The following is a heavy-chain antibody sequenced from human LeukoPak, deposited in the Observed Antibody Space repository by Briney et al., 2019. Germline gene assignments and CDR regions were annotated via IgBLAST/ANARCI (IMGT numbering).Heavy chain of an antibody. Sequence: GGSLRLSCAASGFTFDDYAMHWVRQAPGKGLEWVSGISWNSGSIDYADSVKGRFTISRDNAKNSLYLQMNSLRAEDTALYYCAKAHSYSSGRDDAFDIWGQGTMVTVSS. V-gene: IGHV3-9*01. CDR1: GFTFDDYA. CDR3: AKAHSYSSGRDDAFDI. CDR2: ISWNSGSI. J-gene: IGHJ3*02. D-gene: IGHD6-19*01.